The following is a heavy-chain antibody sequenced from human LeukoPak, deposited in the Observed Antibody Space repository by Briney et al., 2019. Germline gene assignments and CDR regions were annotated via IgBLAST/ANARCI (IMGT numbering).Heavy chain of an antibody. CDR1: GYTFTSYY. V-gene: IGHV1-46*01. D-gene: IGHD3-9*01. CDR2: INPSGGST. J-gene: IGHJ4*02. Sequence: ASVKVSCKASGYTFTSYYMHWVRQAPGQGLEWMGIINPSGGSTSYAQKFQGRVTMTRDTSTSTVYMELSSLRSEDTAVYYCARDIGRQVHFDWLSDWGQGTLVIASS. CDR3: ARDIGRQVHFDWLSD.